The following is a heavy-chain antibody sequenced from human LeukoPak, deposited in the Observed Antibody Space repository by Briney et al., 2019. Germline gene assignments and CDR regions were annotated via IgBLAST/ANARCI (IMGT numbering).Heavy chain of an antibody. CDR1: GFTFSSYA. CDR2: ISYDGSNK. CDR3: ARVPIYDGPIMDV. D-gene: IGHD3-22*01. J-gene: IGHJ6*02. Sequence: GGSLRLSCAASGFTFSSYAMHWVRQAPGKGLEWVAVISYDGSNKYYADSVKGRFTISRDNSKNTLYLQMNSLRAEDTAVYYCARVPIYDGPIMDVWGQETTVTVS. V-gene: IGHV3-30-3*01.